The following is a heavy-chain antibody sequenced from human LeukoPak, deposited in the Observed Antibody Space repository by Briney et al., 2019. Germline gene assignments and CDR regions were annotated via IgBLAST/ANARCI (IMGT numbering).Heavy chain of an antibody. D-gene: IGHD2-15*01. J-gene: IGHJ4*02. CDR3: ARDWGYCSGGSCYSFDY. Sequence: SGGSLRLSWPASGFTFTSYAMHWVRQEAGKGREWEAVISYDGSNKYYADFVKGRFTISRDNSTNTMYLQMNSLRAEDTAVYYCARDWGYCSGGSCYSFDYWGQGTLVTVSS. CDR1: GFTFTSYA. CDR2: ISYDGSNK. V-gene: IGHV3-30*04.